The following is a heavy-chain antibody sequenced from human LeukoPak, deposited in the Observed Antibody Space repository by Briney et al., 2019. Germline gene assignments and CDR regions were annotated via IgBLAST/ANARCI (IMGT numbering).Heavy chain of an antibody. CDR2: IYYSGST. J-gene: IGHJ6*03. V-gene: IGHV4-59*01. Sequence: SETLSLTCTVSGGSISSYYWSWIRQPPGKGLEWIGYIYYSGSTNYNPSLKSRVTISVDTSKNRFSLKLSSVTAADTAVYYCARYGGGSYYVPANYYYYYMDVWGKGTTVTVSS. CDR1: GGSISSYY. CDR3: ARYGGGSYYVPANYYYYYMDV. D-gene: IGHD1-26*01.